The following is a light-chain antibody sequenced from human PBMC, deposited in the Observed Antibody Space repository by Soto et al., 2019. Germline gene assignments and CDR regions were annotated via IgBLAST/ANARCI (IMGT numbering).Light chain of an antibody. CDR3: ASYTSNNTYV. Sequence: QSVLTQPASVSGSPGQSITIPCTGTSSDVGNYKYVSWYQHHPDKAPKLMIYEVSNRPSGVSNRFSGSKSGNTASLTISGLQTEDEADYYCASYTSNNTYVFGTGTKVTVL. J-gene: IGLJ1*01. V-gene: IGLV2-14*01. CDR2: EVS. CDR1: SSDVGNYKY.